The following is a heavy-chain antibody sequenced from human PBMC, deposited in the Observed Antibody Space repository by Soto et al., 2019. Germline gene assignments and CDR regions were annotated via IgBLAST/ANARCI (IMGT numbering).Heavy chain of an antibody. Sequence: SVKVSCKASGGTFSSYAISWVRQAPGQGLEWMGGIIPIFGTANYAQKFQGRVTITADKSTSTAYMELSSLRSEDTAVYYCARVVVAAPKYYYYYYGMDVWGQGTTVTVSS. CDR2: IIPIFGTA. D-gene: IGHD2-15*01. CDR1: GGTFSSYA. CDR3: ARVVVAAPKYYYYYYGMDV. J-gene: IGHJ6*02. V-gene: IGHV1-69*06.